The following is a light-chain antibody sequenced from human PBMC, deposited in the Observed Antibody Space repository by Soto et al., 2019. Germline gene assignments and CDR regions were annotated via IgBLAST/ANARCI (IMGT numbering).Light chain of an antibody. CDR3: QQRSNWPRT. CDR1: QSVSSN. J-gene: IGKJ1*01. CDR2: GVS. Sequence: EIVVTLSPATLSVSPGEGATLSCRASQSVSSNLAWYQQKPGQAPRLLIYGVSNRATGIPARFSGSGSGTDFTLTISSLEPEDFEVYYCQQRSNWPRTFGQGTKVDIK. V-gene: IGKV3-11*01.